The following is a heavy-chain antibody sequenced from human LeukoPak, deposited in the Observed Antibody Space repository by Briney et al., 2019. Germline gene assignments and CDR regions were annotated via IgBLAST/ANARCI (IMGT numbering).Heavy chain of an antibody. CDR2: INTDTGNP. D-gene: IGHD1-20*01. V-gene: IGHV7-4-1*02. CDR1: GYTSTDYP. Sequence: ASVKVSCKASGYTSTDYPMNWVRQAPGQGLEWMGWINTDTGNPTYAQGFTGHYVFSLDTSVSTAYLQIISLKAEDTAVYYCARAGLTGSKVAFDVWGQGTMVTVSS. J-gene: IGHJ3*01. CDR3: ARAGLTGSKVAFDV.